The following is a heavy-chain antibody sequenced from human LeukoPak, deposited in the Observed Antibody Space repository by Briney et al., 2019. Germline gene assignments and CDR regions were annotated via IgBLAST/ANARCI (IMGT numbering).Heavy chain of an antibody. CDR1: GFTFSSYA. CDR3: AKEMVVTAREFDY. V-gene: IGHV3-23*01. CDR2: ISGSGGST. Sequence: GGSLRLSCAASGFTFSSYAMSWVRQAPGKGLEWVSAISGSGGSTYYADSLKGRFTISRDNSKNTLYLRMNSLRGEDTAVYYCAKEMVVTAREFDYWGQGTLVTVSS. D-gene: IGHD2-21*02. J-gene: IGHJ4*02.